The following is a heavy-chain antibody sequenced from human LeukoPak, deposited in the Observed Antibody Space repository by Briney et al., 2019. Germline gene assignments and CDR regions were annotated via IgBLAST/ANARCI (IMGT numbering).Heavy chain of an antibody. Sequence: SETLSLTCTPFGGSITNYYMSWIRQPPGKGLEWIGFIYYSGSTNYNPSLKGQVTMSAEKYENQFSLKLSSVTAADTAVYYCASSLGPCDYWGRDPGDRV. J-gene: IGHJ4*03. CDR2: IYYSGST. CDR3: ASSLGPCDY. V-gene: IGHV4-59*01. CDR1: GGSITNYY.